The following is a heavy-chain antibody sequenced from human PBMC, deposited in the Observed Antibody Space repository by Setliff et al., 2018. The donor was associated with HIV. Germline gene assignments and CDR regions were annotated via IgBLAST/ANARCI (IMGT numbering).Heavy chain of an antibody. V-gene: IGHV1-2*06. CDR2: INPKSGVA. CDR3: ARAHFLVAMTRNWFDP. D-gene: IGHD5-12*01. J-gene: IGHJ5*02. CDR1: GYTFTDYF. Sequence: ASVKVSCKASGYTFTDYFLHWVRQAPGQGLEWIGRINPKSGVADYLKKFQGRVTMTTDTSTNTAHMELIRPRFDDTAVYYCARAHFLVAMTRNWFDPWGQGTLVTVSS.